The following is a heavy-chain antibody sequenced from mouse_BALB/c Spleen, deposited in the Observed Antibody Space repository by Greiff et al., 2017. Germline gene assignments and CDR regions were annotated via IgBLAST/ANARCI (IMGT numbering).Heavy chain of an antibody. CDR3: AKRLDY. Sequence: VQRVESGAELAKPGASVKMSCKASGYTFTSYWMHWVKQRPGQGLEWIGYINPSTGYTEYNQKFKDKATLTADKSSSTAYMQLSSLTSEDSAVYYCAKRLDYWGQGSTLTVSS. V-gene: IGHV1-7*01. CDR2: INPSTGYT. J-gene: IGHJ2*01. CDR1: GYTFTSYW.